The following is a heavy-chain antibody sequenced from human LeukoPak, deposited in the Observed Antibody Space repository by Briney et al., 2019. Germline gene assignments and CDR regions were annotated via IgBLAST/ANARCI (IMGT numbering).Heavy chain of an antibody. CDR2: IYPGDSDT. CDR1: EYSFTSYW. V-gene: IGHV5-51*01. J-gene: IGHJ4*02. CDR3: ARHRVDTAMAIDY. Sequence: PGESLNISCEGSEYSFTSYWSGWVRQMPGKGLEWRGIIYPGDSDTRYSPSFQGQVTISADNSISTAYLQWSSLKASDPAMYYCARHRVDTAMAIDYWGQGTLVTVSS. D-gene: IGHD5-18*01.